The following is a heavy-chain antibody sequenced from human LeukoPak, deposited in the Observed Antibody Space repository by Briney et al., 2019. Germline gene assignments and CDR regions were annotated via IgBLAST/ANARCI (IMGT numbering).Heavy chain of an antibody. CDR3: AKEGQYYDFWSGYYY. Sequence: AGGSLRLSCAASGFTFSSYAMSWVRQAPGKGLEWVPAISGSGGSTYYADSVKGRFTISRDNSKNTLYLQMNSLRAEDTAVYYCAKEGQYYDFWSGYYYWGQGTLVTVSS. J-gene: IGHJ4*02. CDR2: ISGSGGST. CDR1: GFTFSSYA. V-gene: IGHV3-23*01. D-gene: IGHD3-3*01.